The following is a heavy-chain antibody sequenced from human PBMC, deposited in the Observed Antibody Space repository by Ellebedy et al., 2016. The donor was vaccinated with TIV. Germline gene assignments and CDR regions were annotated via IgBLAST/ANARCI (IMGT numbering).Heavy chain of an antibody. D-gene: IGHD3-3*01. Sequence: MPSETLSLTCTVSGGSISSYYWSWIRQPPGKGLEWIGYIYYSGSTNYNPSLKSRVTISLDTSKNQLSLKLSSVTAADTAVYYCARLFGVVPLHWFDPWGQGTLVTVSS. CDR2: IYYSGST. J-gene: IGHJ5*02. V-gene: IGHV4-59*01. CDR3: ARLFGVVPLHWFDP. CDR1: GGSISSYY.